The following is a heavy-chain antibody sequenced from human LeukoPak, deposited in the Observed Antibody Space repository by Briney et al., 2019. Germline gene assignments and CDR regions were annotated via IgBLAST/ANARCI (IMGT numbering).Heavy chain of an antibody. J-gene: IGHJ5*02. D-gene: IGHD6-13*01. Sequence: GGSLRLSCAASGFSFSSYAMSWVRQAPGKGLEWVSGVSGSGGSTYYADSVKGRFTISRDNSKNTLYLQMNSLRAEDTAVYYCAKDRSQGIAGIDWFDPWGQGTLVTVSS. CDR2: VSGSGGST. CDR1: GFSFSSYA. CDR3: AKDRSQGIAGIDWFDP. V-gene: IGHV3-23*01.